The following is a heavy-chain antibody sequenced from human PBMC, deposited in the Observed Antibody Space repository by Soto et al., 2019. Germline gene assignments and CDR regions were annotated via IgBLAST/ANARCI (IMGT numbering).Heavy chain of an antibody. D-gene: IGHD3-10*02. CDR1: GFTLSDHD. Sequence: GGSLRLSCAASGFTLSDHDMSRIRQAPGKGLEWISFSSNSGTFTKYADSVKGRFTISRDNAKNSLYLLINSLRGEDTAIYFCARSGDNYNVLDYWGSGTPDTVSS. J-gene: IGHJ4*02. CDR3: ARSGDNYNVLDY. CDR2: SSNSGTFT. V-gene: IGHV3-11*03.